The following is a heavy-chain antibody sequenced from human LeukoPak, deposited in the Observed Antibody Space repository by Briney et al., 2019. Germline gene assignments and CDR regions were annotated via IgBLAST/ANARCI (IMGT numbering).Heavy chain of an antibody. CDR3: ARGRSTSNWYYFDY. CDR1: GFTFSGYW. D-gene: IGHD2-2*01. J-gene: IGHJ4*02. Sequence: PGGSPRLSCAASGFTFSGYWMHWVRQAPGKGLVWVSRISGDGSSTTYADSVKGRFTISRDSAKNTLYLQMNSLRLEDTAVYYCARGRSTSNWYYFDYWGQGTLVTVSS. CDR2: ISGDGSST. V-gene: IGHV3-74*01.